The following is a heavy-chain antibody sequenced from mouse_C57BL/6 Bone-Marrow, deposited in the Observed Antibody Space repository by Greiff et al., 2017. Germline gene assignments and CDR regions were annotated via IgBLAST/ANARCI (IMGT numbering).Heavy chain of an antibody. V-gene: IGHV5-12*01. CDR3: ARTSAY. Sequence: EVQLVESGGGLVQPGGSLKLSCAASGFTFSDYYMYWVRQTPEKRLEWVAYISNGGGSTYYPDTVKGRFTISRDNAKNTLYLQMSRLKSEDTAMYYCARTSAYWGQGTLVTVSA. J-gene: IGHJ3*01. CDR1: GFTFSDYY. CDR2: ISNGGGST. D-gene: IGHD6-1*01.